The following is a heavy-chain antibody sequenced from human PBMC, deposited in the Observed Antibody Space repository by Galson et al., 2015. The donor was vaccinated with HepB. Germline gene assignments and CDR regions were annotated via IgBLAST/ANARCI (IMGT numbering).Heavy chain of an antibody. CDR2: IYPGDSDT. CDR1: GYSFTSYW. D-gene: IGHD2-21*01. V-gene: IGHV5-51*03. Sequence: QSGAEVKKPGESLKISCKGSGYSFTSYWIGWVRQMPGKGLEWMGIIYPGDSDTRYSPSFQGQVTISADKSISTAYLQWSSLKASDTAMYYCARRVYCGGDCYCLLDAFDIWGQGTMVTVSS. CDR3: ARRVYCGGDCYCLLDAFDI. J-gene: IGHJ3*02.